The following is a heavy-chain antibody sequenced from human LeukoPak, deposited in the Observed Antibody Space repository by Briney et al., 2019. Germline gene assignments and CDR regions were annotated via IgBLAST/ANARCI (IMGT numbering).Heavy chain of an antibody. J-gene: IGHJ4*02. V-gene: IGHV4-59*02. Sequence: SETLSLTCSVSGGSVTSFYWSWIRQSSGKGLEWTGYVHFSGATNYNPSLNSRVTISLDTSNNQVSLRLSSVTAADTAVYYCAKGGTYGGGADYWGQGTLVTVSS. CDR3: AKGGTYGGGADY. CDR1: GGSVTSFY. CDR2: VHFSGAT. D-gene: IGHD1-26*01.